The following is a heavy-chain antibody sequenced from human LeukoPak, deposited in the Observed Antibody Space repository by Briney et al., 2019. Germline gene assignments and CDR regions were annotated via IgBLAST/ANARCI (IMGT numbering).Heavy chain of an antibody. Sequence: GGSLRLSCAASGFTFHNYWMTWVRQAPGKGLEWVATIRGGGNENFHVDSVKGRFTISRDNANNSLHLQMNSLRVDDTAVYYCARDRSYYGDAYDIWGHGTLVTVSS. CDR3: ARDRSYYGDAYDI. V-gene: IGHV3-7*01. J-gene: IGHJ3*02. D-gene: IGHD1-26*01. CDR2: IRGGGNEN. CDR1: GFTFHNYW.